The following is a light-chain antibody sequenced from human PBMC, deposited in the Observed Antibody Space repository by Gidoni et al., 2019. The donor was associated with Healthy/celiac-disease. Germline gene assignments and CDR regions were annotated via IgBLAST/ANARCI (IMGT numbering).Light chain of an antibody. Sequence: QSVLTQPPSVSGAPGQRVTISCTGSSSNIRAGYDVHWYQKLPGTAPQLSRHVNSNRPSGVPDRFSGSKAGTSASLAITGLQAEDEADYYCQSYDSSLSDVVFGGGTKLTVL. CDR2: VNS. J-gene: IGLJ2*01. V-gene: IGLV1-40*01. CDR1: SSNIRAGYD. CDR3: QSYDSSLSDVV.